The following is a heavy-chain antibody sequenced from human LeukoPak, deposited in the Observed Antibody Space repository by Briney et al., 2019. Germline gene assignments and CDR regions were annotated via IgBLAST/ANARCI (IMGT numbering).Heavy chain of an antibody. CDR3: ASRYFCSSTSCYTFDY. CDR1: GGSISSYY. D-gene: IGHD2-2*02. CDR2: IYYSGSS. J-gene: IGHJ4*02. V-gene: IGHV4-59*12. Sequence: SETLSLTCSVSGGSISSYYWSWIRQPPGKGLEWIGYIYYSGSSNYNPSLRSRVTISVDTSKNQFSLKLNSVTAADTAVYYCASRYFCSSTSCYTFDYWGQGTLVTVSS.